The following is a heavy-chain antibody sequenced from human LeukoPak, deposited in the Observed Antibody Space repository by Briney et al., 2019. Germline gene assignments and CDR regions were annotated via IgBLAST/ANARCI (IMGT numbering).Heavy chain of an antibody. Sequence: SETLSLTYTVSGGSISSYYWSWIRQPPGKGLEWIGYIYYSGSTNYNPSLKSRVTISVDTSKNQFSLKLSSVTAADTAVYYCARLDYGDYFDYWGQGTLVTVSS. CDR1: GGSISSYY. V-gene: IGHV4-59*08. CDR2: IYYSGST. CDR3: ARLDYGDYFDY. J-gene: IGHJ4*02. D-gene: IGHD4-17*01.